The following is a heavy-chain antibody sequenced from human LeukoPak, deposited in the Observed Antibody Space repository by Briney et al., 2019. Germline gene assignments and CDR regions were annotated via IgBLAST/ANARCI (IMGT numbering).Heavy chain of an antibody. Sequence: ASVKVSCKASGYTFTSYGISWVRQAPGQGLEWMGWISAYNGNTNYAQKLQGRVTITADKSTSTAYMELSSLRSEDTAVYYCARDWGESGWFGEPIAPFDYWGQGTLVTVSS. J-gene: IGHJ4*02. CDR2: ISAYNGNT. CDR1: GYTFTSYG. D-gene: IGHD3-10*01. V-gene: IGHV1-18*01. CDR3: ARDWGESGWFGEPIAPFDY.